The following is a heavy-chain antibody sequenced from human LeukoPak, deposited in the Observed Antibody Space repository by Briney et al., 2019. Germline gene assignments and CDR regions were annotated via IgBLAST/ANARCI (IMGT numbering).Heavy chain of an antibody. V-gene: IGHV3-48*04. CDR3: ARVFDH. CDR2: ISSSSDTI. Sequence: PGGSLRLSCAASGFTFNTYTMNWVRQAPGKGLEWVSYISSSSDTIYYADSVKGRFTISRDNAKNSLYLQMNSLRAEDTAVYYCARVFDHWGQGTLVTVSS. J-gene: IGHJ5*02. CDR1: GFTFNTYT.